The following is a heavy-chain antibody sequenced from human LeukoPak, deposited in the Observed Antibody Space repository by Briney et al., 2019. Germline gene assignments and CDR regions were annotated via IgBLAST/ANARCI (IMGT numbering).Heavy chain of an antibody. CDR1: GGSISSGDYY. Sequence: SETLSLTCTVSGGSISSGDYYWSWIRQPPGKGLEWIGYIYYSGSTYYNPSLKSRVTISVDTSKNQFSLKLSSVTAADTAVYYCASTPVSGHYFDYWGQGTLVTVSS. CDR3: ASTPVSGHYFDY. D-gene: IGHD5/OR15-5a*01. CDR2: IYYSGST. J-gene: IGHJ4*02. V-gene: IGHV4-30-4*01.